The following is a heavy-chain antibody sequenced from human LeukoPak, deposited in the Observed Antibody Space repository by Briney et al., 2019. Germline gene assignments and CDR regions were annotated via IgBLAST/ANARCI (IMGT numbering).Heavy chain of an antibody. V-gene: IGHV3-11*04. J-gene: IGHJ6*03. CDR3: AREIHSTGYYYAGGYMDV. D-gene: IGHD3-22*01. Sequence: GGSLRLSCAASGFNFSDYYMSWVRQAPGRGLEWISFFSGGDTNIKYADSVKGRFTISRDNAKNSLYLQMNSLRAEDTAVYFCAREIHSTGYYYAGGYMDVWGEGTTVTVSS. CDR2: FSGGDTNI. CDR1: GFNFSDYY.